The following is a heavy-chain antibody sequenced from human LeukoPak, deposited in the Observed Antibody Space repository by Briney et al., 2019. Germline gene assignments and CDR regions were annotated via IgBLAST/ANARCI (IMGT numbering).Heavy chain of an antibody. D-gene: IGHD3-10*01. CDR2: IYYSGST. J-gene: IGHJ4*02. Sequence: SETLSLTCTVSGGSISSSSYYCGWIRQPPGKGLEWIGSIYYSGSTYYNPSLKSRVTISVDTSKNQFSLKLSSVTAADTAVYYCARNHYYGSGSYGTPADYWGQGTLVTVSS. CDR1: GGSISSSSYY. CDR3: ARNHYYGSGSYGTPADY. V-gene: IGHV4-39*07.